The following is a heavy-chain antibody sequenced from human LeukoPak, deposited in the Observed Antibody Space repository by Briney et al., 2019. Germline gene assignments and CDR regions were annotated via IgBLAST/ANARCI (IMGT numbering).Heavy chain of an antibody. CDR3: AKDPQYSSSWSFDY. Sequence: GGSLRLSCAASGFTFDDYAMHWVRQAPGKGQEWVSGISWNSGSIGYADSVKGRFTISRDNAKNSLYLQMNSLRAEDTALYYCAKDPQYSSSWSFDYWGQGTLVTVSS. CDR1: GFTFDDYA. CDR2: ISWNSGSI. D-gene: IGHD6-13*01. J-gene: IGHJ4*02. V-gene: IGHV3-9*01.